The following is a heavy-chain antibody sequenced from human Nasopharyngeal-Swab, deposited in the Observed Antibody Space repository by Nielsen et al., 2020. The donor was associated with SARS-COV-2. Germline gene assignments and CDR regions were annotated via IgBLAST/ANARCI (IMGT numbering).Heavy chain of an antibody. J-gene: IGHJ6*02. CDR2: ISSSSSYI. V-gene: IGHV3-21*01. CDR3: ASLGATEPTSYYYYGMDV. CDR1: GFTFSSYS. Sequence: GGSLRLSCAASGFTFSSYSMNWVRQAPGKGLERVSSISSSSSYIYYADSVKGRFTISRDNAKNSLYLQMNSLRAEDTAVYYCASLGATEPTSYYYYGMDVWGQGTTVTVSS. D-gene: IGHD5-12*01.